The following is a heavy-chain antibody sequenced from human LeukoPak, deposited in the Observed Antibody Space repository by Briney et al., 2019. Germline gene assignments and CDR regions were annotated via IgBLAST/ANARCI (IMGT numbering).Heavy chain of an antibody. D-gene: IGHD1-14*01. CDR3: ARDFPGEPHDAFDI. CDR2: ISSDGSNK. J-gene: IGHJ3*02. CDR1: GFTLSTYA. V-gene: IGHV3-30*01. Sequence: TGGSLRLSCAASGFTLSTYAMHWVRQAPGKGLEWVAVISSDGSNKYYADSVEGRFTISRDNSKNTLYLQMNSLRAEDAAVYHCARDFPGEPHDAFDIWGQGTMVIASS.